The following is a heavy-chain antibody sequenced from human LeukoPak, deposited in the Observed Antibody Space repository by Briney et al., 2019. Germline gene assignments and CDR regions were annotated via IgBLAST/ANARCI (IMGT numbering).Heavy chain of an antibody. J-gene: IGHJ5*02. D-gene: IGHD3-10*01. CDR1: GGSINSYY. CDR3: ARGGYYGSGNDFRFDP. Sequence: PSETLSLTCTVAGGSINSYYWSWIRQPPGKGLECIGYIHYTGSTNYNPSLKSRVTISVDTSKSQFSLKLSSVTAADTAIYYCARGGYYGSGNDFRFDPWGQGTLVTVSS. CDR2: IHYTGST. V-gene: IGHV4-59*01.